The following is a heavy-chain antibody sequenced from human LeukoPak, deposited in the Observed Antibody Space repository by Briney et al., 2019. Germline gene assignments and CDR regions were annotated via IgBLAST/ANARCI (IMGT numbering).Heavy chain of an antibody. J-gene: IGHJ4*02. CDR2: IYYSGST. Sequence: PSETLSLTCTVSGGSISSYYWSWIRQPPGKGLEWIGYIYYSGSTNYNPSLKSRVTISVDTSKNQFSLKLSSVTAADTAVYYCARAGRDFDYWGQGTLVTVSS. CDR3: ARAGRDFDY. V-gene: IGHV4-59*01. CDR1: GGSISSYY. D-gene: IGHD6-19*01.